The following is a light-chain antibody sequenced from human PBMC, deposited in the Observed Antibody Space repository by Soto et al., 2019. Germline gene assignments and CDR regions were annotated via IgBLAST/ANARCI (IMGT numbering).Light chain of an antibody. CDR3: QQSYTSPT. CDR2: GAS. CDR1: QTISNY. J-gene: IGKJ3*01. Sequence: DIPLTQSPSSLCASVGDRVTITCRASQTISNYLNWYQMKPGKAPKLLIYGASSLQNGVPPRFSGSGSGTDFALTIRNLEPEDFASYFCQQSYTSPTFGPGTKGIS. V-gene: IGKV1-39*01.